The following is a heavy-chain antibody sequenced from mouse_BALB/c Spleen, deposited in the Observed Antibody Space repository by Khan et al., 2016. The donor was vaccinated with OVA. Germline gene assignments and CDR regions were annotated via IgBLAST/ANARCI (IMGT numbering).Heavy chain of an antibody. CDR3: ARLAYYYDGEWFAY. CDR1: GFTFSTYG. Sequence: EVELVESGGDLVKPGGSLKLSCAASGFTFSTYGMSWVRQTPDKRLEWVATVSTGGSYTYYPDSVKGRFIISRDNAKNTLYLQMSSLKSEDTAMFYCARLAYYYDGEWFAYWGQGTLVTVSA. CDR2: VSTGGSYT. V-gene: IGHV5-6*01. J-gene: IGHJ3*01. D-gene: IGHD1-1*01.